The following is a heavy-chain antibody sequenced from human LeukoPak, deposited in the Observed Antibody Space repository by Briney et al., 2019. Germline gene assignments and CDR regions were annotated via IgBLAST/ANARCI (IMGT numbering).Heavy chain of an antibody. Sequence: QSGGSLRLSCAASGFTFSSYAMHWVRQAPGKGLEWVAVISYDGSNKYYADSVKGRFTISRDNSKNTLYLQMNSLRAEDTAVYYCARDRVRFGESNWLDPWGQGTLVTVSS. CDR2: ISYDGSNK. CDR3: ARDRVRFGESNWLDP. CDR1: GFTFSSYA. D-gene: IGHD3-10*01. J-gene: IGHJ5*02. V-gene: IGHV3-30-3*01.